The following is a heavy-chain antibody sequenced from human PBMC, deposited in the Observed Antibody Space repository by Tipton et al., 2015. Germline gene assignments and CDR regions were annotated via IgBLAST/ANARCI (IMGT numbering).Heavy chain of an antibody. Sequence: TLSLTCTVSGGSISSRGYYWNWIRQQPGKGLEWIGYIYYTGSTYFNPSLKSRVTISADTSKNQFSLRLSSVTAADTAVYYCAREGLTYGWFDPWGQGTLVTVSS. J-gene: IGHJ5*02. CDR3: AREGLTYGWFDP. D-gene: IGHD2-21*01. V-gene: IGHV4-31*03. CDR2: IYYTGST. CDR1: GGSISSRGYY.